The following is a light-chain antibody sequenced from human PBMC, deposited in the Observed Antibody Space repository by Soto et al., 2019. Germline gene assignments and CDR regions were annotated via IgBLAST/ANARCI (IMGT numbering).Light chain of an antibody. CDR3: LHTFSTPLT. CDR2: AAS. Sequence: DTQMTQSPSSLSASAGDRVTITCRASQTIKKYVSWYQQKPGKAPRLLIYAASSLQSGVPSRFSGSGSGTEFTLTMSSLQPEDSATYYCLHTFSTPLTFGAGTKVEIK. J-gene: IGKJ4*02. CDR1: QTIKKY. V-gene: IGKV1-39*01.